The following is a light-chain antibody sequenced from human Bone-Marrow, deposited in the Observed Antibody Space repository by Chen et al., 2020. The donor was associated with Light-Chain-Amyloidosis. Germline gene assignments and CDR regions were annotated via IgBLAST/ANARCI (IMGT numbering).Light chain of an antibody. CDR2: GAS. J-gene: IGKJ1*01. Sequence: EIVLTQSPGTLSLSPGERATLSCRASPSVSSSYLAWYQQKPGQAPRLLIYGASSRATGIPDRFSGSGSGTDFTLTISSLEPEDFAVYYCQQRSNWPPWTFGQGTKVEIK. CDR1: PSVSSSY. V-gene: IGKV3D-20*02. CDR3: QQRSNWPPWT.